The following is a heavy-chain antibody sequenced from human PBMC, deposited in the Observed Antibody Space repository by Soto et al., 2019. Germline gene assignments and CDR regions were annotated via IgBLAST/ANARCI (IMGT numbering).Heavy chain of an antibody. D-gene: IGHD6-13*01. CDR2: IYYSGET. CDR3: ASLQVPGNFDY. Sequence: TCTVSGGSITSRNYYWAWVRQPPGKGLEWIGNIYYSGETYYHSSFRSRLTVSVDTTKNQFSLKLRSLTAADTAMYYCASLQVPGNFDYWGQGTLVTVSS. V-gene: IGHV4-39*01. J-gene: IGHJ4*02. CDR1: GGSITSRNYY.